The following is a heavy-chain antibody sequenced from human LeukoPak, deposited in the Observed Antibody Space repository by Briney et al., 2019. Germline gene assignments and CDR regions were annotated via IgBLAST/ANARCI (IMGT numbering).Heavy chain of an antibody. D-gene: IGHD3-3*01. Sequence: SETLSLTCAVSGGSISSGGYSWSWIRQPPGKGLEWIGYIYHSGSTYYNPSLKSRVTISVDRSKNQFSLKLSSVTAADTAVYYCARGRRTILGDWFDPWGQGTLVTVSS. CDR1: GGSISSGGYS. CDR3: ARGRRTILGDWFDP. V-gene: IGHV4-30-2*01. CDR2: IYHSGST. J-gene: IGHJ5*02.